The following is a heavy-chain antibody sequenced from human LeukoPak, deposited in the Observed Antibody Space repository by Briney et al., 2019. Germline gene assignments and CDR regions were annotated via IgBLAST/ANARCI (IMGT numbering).Heavy chain of an antibody. CDR2: TSYDGSNK. J-gene: IGHJ6*03. Sequence: SGGSLRLSCAASGFTFSSYGMHWVRQAPGKGLEWVAVTSYDGSNKYYADSVKGRFTISRDNSKNTLYLQMNSLRAEDTAVYYCARDRPYCSGGSCSNYYYMDVWGKGTTVTVSS. CDR3: ARDRPYCSGGSCSNYYYMDV. CDR1: GFTFSSYG. V-gene: IGHV3-30*03. D-gene: IGHD2-15*01.